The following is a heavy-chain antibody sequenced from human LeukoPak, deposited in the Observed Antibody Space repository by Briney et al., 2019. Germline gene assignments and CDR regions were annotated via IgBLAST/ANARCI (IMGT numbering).Heavy chain of an antibody. Sequence: SETLSLTCTVSGGSISSGDYYWSWIRQPPGKGLEWIGYIYYSGSTYYNPSLKSRVTISVDTSKNQFSLKLSSVTAADTAVYYCASTNWGSGFDYWGQGTLVTVSS. D-gene: IGHD7-27*01. V-gene: IGHV4-30-4*08. CDR3: ASTNWGSGFDY. CDR1: GGSISSGDYY. J-gene: IGHJ4*02. CDR2: IYYSGST.